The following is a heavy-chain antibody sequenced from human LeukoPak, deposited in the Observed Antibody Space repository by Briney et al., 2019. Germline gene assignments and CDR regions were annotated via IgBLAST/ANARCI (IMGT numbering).Heavy chain of an antibody. CDR3: ARCEYYDSSGYYRPPTYYYYYGMDV. Sequence: GGSLRLSCAASGFTFSSYDLHWVRQATGKGLEWVSAIGTAGDTYYPGSVKGRFTISRENAKNSLYLQMNSLRAEDTAVYYCARCEYYDSSGYYRPPTYYYYYGMDVWGQGTTVTVSS. D-gene: IGHD3-22*01. V-gene: IGHV3-13*01. J-gene: IGHJ6*02. CDR1: GFTFSSYD. CDR2: IGTAGDT.